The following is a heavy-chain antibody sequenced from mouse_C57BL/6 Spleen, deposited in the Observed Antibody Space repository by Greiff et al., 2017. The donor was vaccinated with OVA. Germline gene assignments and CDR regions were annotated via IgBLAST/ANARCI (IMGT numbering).Heavy chain of an antibody. J-gene: IGHJ3*01. Sequence: QVQLQQSGAELMKPGASVKLSCKATGYTFTGYWIEWVKQRPGHGLEWIGEILPGSGSTNYNEKFKGKATFTADTSSNTAYMQLSSLTTEDSAIYDCASGGYDYDDGAWFAYWGQGTLVTVSA. CDR3: ASGGYDYDDGAWFAY. D-gene: IGHD2-4*01. CDR1: GYTFTGYW. V-gene: IGHV1-9*01. CDR2: ILPGSGST.